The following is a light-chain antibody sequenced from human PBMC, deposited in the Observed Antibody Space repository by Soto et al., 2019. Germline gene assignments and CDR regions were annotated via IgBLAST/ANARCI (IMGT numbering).Light chain of an antibody. V-gene: IGKV1-39*01. CDR1: QNIGTS. CDR3: QQSYNSPYT. Sequence: DIQMTQSPSSLSMSVGDRVTITCRASQNIGTSLNWYQMKLGRAPKLLIYSASTLQSWAPSRFRGGGSGTDFNLTINSLQPEEFATYSWQQSYNSPYTFGQGTMLEIK. J-gene: IGKJ2*01. CDR2: SAS.